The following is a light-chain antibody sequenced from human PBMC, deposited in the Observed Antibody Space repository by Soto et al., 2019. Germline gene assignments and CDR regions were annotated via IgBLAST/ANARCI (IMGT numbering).Light chain of an antibody. CDR1: SSNIGAGYD. J-gene: IGLJ1*01. CDR2: GNS. Sequence: QSLLTQPPSVSGAPGQRVTISCTGSSSNIGAGYDVHWYQQLPGTAPKLLIYGNSNRPSVVPDRFSGSKSGTSASLAITGLQAEDEADYYCQSYDSSLSGRVFGTGTKLTVL. V-gene: IGLV1-40*01. CDR3: QSYDSSLSGRV.